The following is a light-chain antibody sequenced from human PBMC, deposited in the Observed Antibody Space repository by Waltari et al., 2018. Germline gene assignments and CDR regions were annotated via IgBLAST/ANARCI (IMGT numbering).Light chain of an antibody. V-gene: IGKV1-12*01. Sequence: EIQMTQSPSSVSPSVGDRVPLTCRAGQEISSALAWYQQKPGQAPNLLIYAVSSLQSGVPARFSGSGSGTEFTLTISSLQPEDLATYYCQQGSSFPPTFGQGTKVEIK. J-gene: IGKJ1*01. CDR1: QEISSA. CDR2: AVS. CDR3: QQGSSFPPT.